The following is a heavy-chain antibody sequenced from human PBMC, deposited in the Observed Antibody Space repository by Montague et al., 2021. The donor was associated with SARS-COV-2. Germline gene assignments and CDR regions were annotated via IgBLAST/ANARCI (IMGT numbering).Heavy chain of an antibody. CDR3: ARDRFTMVLGVILYSYGIDV. Sequence: SLRLSCAASGFTFSSYGMHWVRQAPGKGLEWVAVIWYDGSNKYYADSVKGRFTISRVNSKNTLYLQMNSLRAEDTAVYYCARDRFTMVLGVILYSYGIDVWGQGTTVTVSS. CDR1: GFTFSSYG. D-gene: IGHD3-10*01. CDR2: IWYDGSNK. J-gene: IGHJ6*02. V-gene: IGHV3-33*01.